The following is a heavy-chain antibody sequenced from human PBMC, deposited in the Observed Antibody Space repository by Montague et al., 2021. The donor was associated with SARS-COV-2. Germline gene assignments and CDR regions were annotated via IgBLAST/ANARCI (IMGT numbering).Heavy chain of an antibody. D-gene: IGHD3-3*01. J-gene: IGHJ4*02. V-gene: IGHV3-23*01. CDR3: ANPIFGTYLADY. CDR2: ISHSGGDT. CDR1: GFTFSNFA. Sequence: SLRLSCAASGFTFSNFASSWVRQAPGKGLEWVSGISHSGGDTYYADSVEGRFTISRDNSRNTVYLQINNLRAADTAIYYCANPIFGTYLADYWGQGTLVTVSS.